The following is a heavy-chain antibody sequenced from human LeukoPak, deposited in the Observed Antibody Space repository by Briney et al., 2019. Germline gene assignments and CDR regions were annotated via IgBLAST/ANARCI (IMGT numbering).Heavy chain of an antibody. Sequence: GSLRLSCAASGFTFSSYWMHWVRQAPGKGLVCVSRIKSDGSSTSYADSVKGRFTISRDDAKNTLYLQMNSLRAEDTAVYYCARAYNPHFDYWGQGALVTVSS. J-gene: IGHJ4*02. V-gene: IGHV3-74*01. CDR2: IKSDGSST. D-gene: IGHD1-1*01. CDR3: ARAYNPHFDY. CDR1: GFTFSSYW.